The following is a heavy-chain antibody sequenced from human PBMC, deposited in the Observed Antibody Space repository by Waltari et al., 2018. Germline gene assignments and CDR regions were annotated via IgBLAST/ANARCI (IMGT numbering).Heavy chain of an antibody. CDR1: GGTFGSYA. CDR2: IIPIFGTA. D-gene: IGHD4-17*01. V-gene: IGHV1-69*13. J-gene: IGHJ6*02. CDR3: ARVLPPTVTRYYYGMDV. Sequence: QVQLVQSGAEVKKPGSSVKVSCKASGGTFGSYAISWVRQAPGQGLEWMGGIIPIFGTANYAQKFQGRVTITADESTSTAYMELSSLRSEDTAVYYCARVLPPTVTRYYYGMDVWGQGTTVTVSS.